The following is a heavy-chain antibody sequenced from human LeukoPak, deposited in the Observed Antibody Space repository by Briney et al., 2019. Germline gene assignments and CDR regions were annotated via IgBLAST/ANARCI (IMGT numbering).Heavy chain of an antibody. V-gene: IGHV4-39*07. CDR3: ARAPNYDYVWGSYRSYFDY. Sequence: PSETLSLTCTVSGGSISSSSYYWGWIRQPPGKGLEWIGSIYYSGSTYYNPSLKSRVTISVDTSKNQFSLKLSSVTAADTAVYYCARAPNYDYVWGSYRSYFDYWGQGTLVTVSS. D-gene: IGHD3-16*02. J-gene: IGHJ4*02. CDR1: GGSISSSSYY. CDR2: IYYSGST.